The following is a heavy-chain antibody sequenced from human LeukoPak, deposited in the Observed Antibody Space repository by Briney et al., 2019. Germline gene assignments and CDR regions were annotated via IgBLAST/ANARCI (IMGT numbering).Heavy chain of an antibody. J-gene: IGHJ4*02. Sequence: PWGSLRLSCAASGFTITTYAVNWFLQAPGKGLEWVSGIGGGGTEYYADSVKGRFIIISDSSQNLVHLQMNSLTVEDTAVYYCATAQGALDYWGQGTLVTVSS. V-gene: IGHV3-23*01. D-gene: IGHD1-26*01. CDR1: GFTITTYA. CDR2: IGGGGTE. CDR3: ATAQGALDY.